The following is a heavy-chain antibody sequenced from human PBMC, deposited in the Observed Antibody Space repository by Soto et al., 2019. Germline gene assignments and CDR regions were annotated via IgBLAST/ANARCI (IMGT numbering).Heavy chain of an antibody. CDR3: ARPRGTANSAFDL. CDR1: GFTFSRYW. CDR2: INPDQSWT. V-gene: IGHV3-74*01. J-gene: IGHJ3*01. Sequence: EVQLVESGGGLVQPGGSLRLSCAASGFTFSRYWMDWDRHAPGKGLVGVSRINPDQSWTDYAGSVERRFTISRDNAKNTLYLQLNCLKVEDTAVYYCARPRGTANSAFDLWGQGTMDAVSS. D-gene: IGHD2-21*02.